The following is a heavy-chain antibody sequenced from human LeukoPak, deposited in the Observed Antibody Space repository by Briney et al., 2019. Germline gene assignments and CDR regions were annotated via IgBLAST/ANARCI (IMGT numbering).Heavy chain of an antibody. D-gene: IGHD3-10*01. J-gene: IGHJ6*02. CDR1: GFTFSSYN. CDR3: ARDSGDGSGTYYPYGMDV. V-gene: IGHV3-21*01. CDR2: ISRSSIYI. Sequence: GGSLRLSCAASGFTFSSYNMKWVRQASGKGLEWVSSISRSSIYIDYADSVKGRFTISRDNAENSLSLQMNSLRAEDTAVYYCARDSGDGSGTYYPYGMDVWGQGTTVTVSS.